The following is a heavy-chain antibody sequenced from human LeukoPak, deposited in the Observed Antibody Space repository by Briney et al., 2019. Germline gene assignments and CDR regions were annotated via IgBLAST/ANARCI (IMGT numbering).Heavy chain of an antibody. Sequence: GGSLRLSCAASGFIFSIYGMHWVRQAPGKGLEWVAVIWSDGSNKYYADSMKGRVTVSRDNSKNTLYLEINGLRAEDTAVYYCARDANEWYYFDYWGQGTLVTVSS. D-gene: IGHD3-3*01. CDR3: ARDANEWYYFDY. J-gene: IGHJ4*02. CDR1: GFIFSIYG. V-gene: IGHV3-33*01. CDR2: IWSDGSNK.